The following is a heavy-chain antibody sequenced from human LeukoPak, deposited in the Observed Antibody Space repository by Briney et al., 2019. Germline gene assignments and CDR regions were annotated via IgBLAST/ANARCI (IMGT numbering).Heavy chain of an antibody. V-gene: IGHV3-7*01. Sequence: GGSLRLSCAASGFTFSSYWMSWVRQAPGKGLEWVANIKQDGSEKYYADSVKGRFTISSDNSKSTLYLQMNSLRAEDTAVYYCAKDGRPGDCYFDFWGQGTLVTVSS. D-gene: IGHD2-21*02. CDR3: AKDGRPGDCYFDF. CDR1: GFTFSSYW. J-gene: IGHJ4*02. CDR2: IKQDGSEK.